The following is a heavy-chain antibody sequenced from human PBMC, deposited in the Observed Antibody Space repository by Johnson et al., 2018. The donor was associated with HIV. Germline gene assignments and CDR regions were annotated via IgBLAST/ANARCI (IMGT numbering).Heavy chain of an antibody. V-gene: IGHV3-30*18. CDR2: MSHDGSNK. CDR1: GFTFNTYG. Sequence: QMQLVESGGGLIQPGGSLRLSCAASGFTFNTYGMHWVRQAPGKGLEWVALMSHDGSNKYYTDPVKGRFTISRDNSKNTLYLQMNSLRAEDTAVYYCAKRFPGGYGDYGAFDIWGQGTMVTVSS. D-gene: IGHD4-17*01. J-gene: IGHJ3*02. CDR3: AKRFPGGYGDYGAFDI.